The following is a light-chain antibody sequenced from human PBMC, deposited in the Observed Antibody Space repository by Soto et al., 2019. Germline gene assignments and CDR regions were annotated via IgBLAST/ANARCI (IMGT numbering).Light chain of an antibody. Sequence: QSALTQSASVSGSPGQSITISCTGTSSDVGGYNYVSWYQQHPGKAPKLIIYDVSNRPSGVSTRFSGSTSGNTASLTISGLQAEDEADYSCSSYTSTNSWVFGGGTKVTVL. CDR2: DVS. V-gene: IGLV2-14*01. CDR3: SSYTSTNSWV. CDR1: SSDVGGYNY. J-gene: IGLJ3*02.